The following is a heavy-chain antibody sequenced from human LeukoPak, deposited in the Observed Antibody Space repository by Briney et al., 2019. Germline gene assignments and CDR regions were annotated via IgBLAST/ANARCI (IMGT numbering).Heavy chain of an antibody. CDR3: ALLEYSSSSAYYYYYMDV. CDR1: GYTFTGYY. CDR2: IIPIFGTA. D-gene: IGHD6-6*01. J-gene: IGHJ6*03. V-gene: IGHV1-69*06. Sequence: SVKVSCKASGYTFTGYYMHWVRQAPGQGLEWMGGIIPIFGTANYAQKFQGRVTITADKSTSTAYMELSSLRSEDTAVYYCALLEYSSSSAYYYYYMDVWGKGTTVTVSS.